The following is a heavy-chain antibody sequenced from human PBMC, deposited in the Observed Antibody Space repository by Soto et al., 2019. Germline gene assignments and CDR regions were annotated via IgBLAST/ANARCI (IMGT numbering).Heavy chain of an antibody. CDR2: INHSGST. Sequence: SETLSLTCSVYGGSFSDYYWSWIRQPPGKGLEWIGEINHSGSTNYNPSLKSRVTISVHTSKNQFSLKLSSVTAADTAVYYCARARKGSGSDYYYHYGMDVWGKGTTVTSPQ. D-gene: IGHD3-3*01. J-gene: IGHJ6*04. CDR1: GGSFSDYY. CDR3: ARARKGSGSDYYYHYGMDV. V-gene: IGHV4-34*01.